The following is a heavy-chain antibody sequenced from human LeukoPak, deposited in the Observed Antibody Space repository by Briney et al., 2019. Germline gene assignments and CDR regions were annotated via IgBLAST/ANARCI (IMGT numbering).Heavy chain of an antibody. D-gene: IGHD1-20*01. V-gene: IGHV4-38-2*02. Sequence: SETLSLTCNVSGFSLTIGYFWGWIRQPPGKGLEWSGSIFHIGSTYFNPSLKSRVTMSVDTSKNQFSLQLPSVAAEDTAIYYCAKVGYNWNQWFDIWGQGTMVTVSS. J-gene: IGHJ3*02. CDR1: GFSLTIGYF. CDR2: IFHIGST. CDR3: AKVGYNWNQWFDI.